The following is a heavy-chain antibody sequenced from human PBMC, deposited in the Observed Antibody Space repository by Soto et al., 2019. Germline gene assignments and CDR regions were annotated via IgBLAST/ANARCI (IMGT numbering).Heavy chain of an antibody. Sequence: PGGSLRLSCAASGFTFSGDWMHWVRQAAGKGLVRVSRINMDGSSTNYADSVKGRFTISRDNAKNTLYLQMNSLRVDDTAVYYCARGPRGLYHHDYWGQGALVTVSS. V-gene: IGHV3-74*01. D-gene: IGHD2-2*01. CDR1: GFTFSGDW. CDR2: INMDGSST. J-gene: IGHJ4*02. CDR3: ARGPRGLYHHDY.